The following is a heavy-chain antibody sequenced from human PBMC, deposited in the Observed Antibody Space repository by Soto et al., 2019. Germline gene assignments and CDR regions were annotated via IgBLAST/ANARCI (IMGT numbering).Heavy chain of an antibody. D-gene: IGHD6-19*01. J-gene: IGHJ5*02. CDR3: ARDLSQWLVPGWFDP. V-gene: IGHV4-4*07. CDR2: IYTSGST. Sequence: SETLSLTCTVSGGSISSYYWSWIRQPAGKGLEWIGRIYTSGSTNYNPSLKSRVTMSVDTSKNQFSLKLSSVTAADTAVCYCARDLSQWLVPGWFDPWGQGTLVTAPQ. CDR1: GGSISSYY.